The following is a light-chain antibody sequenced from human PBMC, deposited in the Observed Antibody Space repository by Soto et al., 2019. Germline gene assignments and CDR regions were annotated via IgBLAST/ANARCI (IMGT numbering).Light chain of an antibody. J-gene: IGKJ1*01. V-gene: IGKV3-20*01. CDR2: GAS. Sequence: EIVLTQSPGTLSLSPGERATLSRRASQSFSNNYLAWYQQKPGQAPRLLIYGASSRATGIPDRFSGSGSGTDFTLTISRLEPEDFAVYYCQQYRDSRTFGQGTKVDI. CDR3: QQYRDSRT. CDR1: QSFSNNY.